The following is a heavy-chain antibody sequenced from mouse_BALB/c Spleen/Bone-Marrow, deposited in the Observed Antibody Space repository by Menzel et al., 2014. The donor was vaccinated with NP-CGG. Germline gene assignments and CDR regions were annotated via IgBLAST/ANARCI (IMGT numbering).Heavy chain of an antibody. CDR1: GYSFTDYY. D-gene: IGHD2-14*01. CDR2: INPYNGAT. J-gene: IGHJ4*01. CDR3: ATDRYDKDYAMDY. Sequence: VQLQQPGPELVKPGASVKISCKASGYSFTDYYMHWVKQSHVKSLEWIGRINPYNGATSYNQNFKDKASLTVDKSSTTAYMELHSLTSEDSAVYYCATDRYDKDYAMDYWGQGTSVTVSS. V-gene: IGHV1-26*01.